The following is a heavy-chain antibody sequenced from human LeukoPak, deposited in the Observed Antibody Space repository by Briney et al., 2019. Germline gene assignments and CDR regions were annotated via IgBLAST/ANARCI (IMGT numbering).Heavy chain of an antibody. J-gene: IGHJ4*02. CDR3: AKDCGGDCHVYC. CDR2: IWPDGINK. D-gene: IGHD2-21*02. CDR1: GFTFSNYG. Sequence: GGSLRLSCAASGFTFSNYGMHWVRQAPGQGLEWVAAIWPDGINKDYADSVRGRFTISRDNSENILYVQMNSLTAEDTAVYYCAKDCGGDCHVYCWGQGTLVTVSS. V-gene: IGHV3-30*02.